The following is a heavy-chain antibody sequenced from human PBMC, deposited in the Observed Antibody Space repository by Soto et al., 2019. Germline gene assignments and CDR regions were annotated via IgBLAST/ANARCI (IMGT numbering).Heavy chain of an antibody. CDR3: ARDQAITIFGVVIIPVKNTNWFDP. V-gene: IGHV1-18*04. Sequence: QVQLVQSGAEVKKPGASVKVSCKASGYTFTSYGISWVRQAPGQGLEWIGWISDYNGNTNYAQKLQGRVTMTTDTSTSTAYMELRSLRSDDTAVYYCARDQAITIFGVVIIPVKNTNWFDPWGQGTLVTVSS. J-gene: IGHJ5*02. CDR1: GYTFTSYG. CDR2: ISDYNGNT. D-gene: IGHD3-3*01.